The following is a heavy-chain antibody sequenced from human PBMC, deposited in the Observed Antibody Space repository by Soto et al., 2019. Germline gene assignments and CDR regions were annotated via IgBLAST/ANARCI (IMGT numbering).Heavy chain of an antibody. V-gene: IGHV4-4*02. J-gene: IGHJ4*02. D-gene: IGHD2-21*02. CDR3: ARRGGGVVLTATTPFDY. CDR2: IYHSGST. Sequence: QVPLQESGPRLVRPSGTLSLTCTVSSGSISTANWWSWVRQPPGRGLEWIGEIYHSGSTNYNLSLRSQVTLSVDKSKIQFSLRLSSVTAADTAMYYCARRGGGVVLTATTPFDYWGQGTLVTVSS. CDR1: SGSISTANW.